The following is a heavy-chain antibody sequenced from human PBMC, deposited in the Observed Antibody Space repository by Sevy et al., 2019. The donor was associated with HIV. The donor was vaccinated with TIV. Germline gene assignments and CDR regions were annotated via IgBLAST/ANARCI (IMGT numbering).Heavy chain of an antibody. CDR1: GYIFTSFD. CDR2: MNPNSGDP. D-gene: IGHD3-3*01. V-gene: IGHV1-8*01. Sequence: ASVKVSCKASGYIFTSFDINWVRQTTGQGLEWMGWMNPNSGDPGYVQKFQGRVTMTRDISTSTAYMELSSLRPDDTAVYYCARGMGMTNFGEVPDAFDTWGQGTALTVSS. J-gene: IGHJ3*02. CDR3: ARGMGMTNFGEVPDAFDT.